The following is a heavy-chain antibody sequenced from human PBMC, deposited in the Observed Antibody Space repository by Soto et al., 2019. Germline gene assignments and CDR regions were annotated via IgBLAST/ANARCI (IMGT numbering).Heavy chain of an antibody. CDR3: VRDAGSSGWHWGFDY. Sequence: QVQLVQSGAEGKKPGASVKVSCKSSGYTFSSYGISWVRQAPGQGLEWMGWISAYNGNTEYAQKVQGRVTMTTDTSTSTAYMELRSLRSDDTAVYYCVRDAGSSGWHWGFDYWGQGTLVTVFS. D-gene: IGHD6-19*01. CDR2: ISAYNGNT. V-gene: IGHV1-18*01. CDR1: GYTFSSYG. J-gene: IGHJ4*02.